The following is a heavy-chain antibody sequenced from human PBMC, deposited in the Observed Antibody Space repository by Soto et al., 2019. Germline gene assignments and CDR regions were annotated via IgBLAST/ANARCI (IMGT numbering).Heavy chain of an antibody. J-gene: IGHJ6*02. Sequence: SETLSLTCAVSGGSINTYYWSWVRQPPGKGLEWIGNIHHSGSTNYNPSLKSRVTISVDTSKNQFSLKLSSVTAADTAVYYCARVVYSYGYPLYYYGMDVWGQGTTVTVSS. CDR1: GGSINTYY. V-gene: IGHV4-34*01. CDR3: ARVVYSYGYPLYYYGMDV. D-gene: IGHD5-18*01. CDR2: IHHSGST.